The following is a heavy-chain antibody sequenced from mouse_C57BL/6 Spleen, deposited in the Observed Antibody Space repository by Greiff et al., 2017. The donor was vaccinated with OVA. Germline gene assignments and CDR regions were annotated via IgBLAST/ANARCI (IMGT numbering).Heavy chain of an antibody. J-gene: IGHJ2*01. CDR3: ARWGWDAFDY. V-gene: IGHV5-4*03. D-gene: IGHD4-1*01. CDR2: ISDGGSYT. Sequence: EVMLVESGGGLVKPGGSLKLSCAASGFTFSSYAMSWVRQTPEKRLEWVATISDGGSYTYYPVNVKGRFTISRDNAKNNLYLQMSHLKSEDTAMYYCARWGWDAFDYWGQGTTLTVSS. CDR1: GFTFSSYA.